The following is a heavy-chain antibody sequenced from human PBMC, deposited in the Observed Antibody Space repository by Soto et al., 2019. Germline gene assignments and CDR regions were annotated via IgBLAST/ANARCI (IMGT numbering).Heavy chain of an antibody. Sequence: GGSLRLSCAASGFTFRDYYMSWIRQAPGKGLEWVSDISSSSTYINYADSVKGRFTIPRDNAKNSLYLQMNSLRAEDTAVYYCARGPDYYDSSGYYPLAYWGQGTLVTVSS. CDR1: GFTFRDYY. D-gene: IGHD3-22*01. CDR2: ISSSSTYI. CDR3: ARGPDYYDSSGYYPLAY. J-gene: IGHJ4*02. V-gene: IGHV3-11*06.